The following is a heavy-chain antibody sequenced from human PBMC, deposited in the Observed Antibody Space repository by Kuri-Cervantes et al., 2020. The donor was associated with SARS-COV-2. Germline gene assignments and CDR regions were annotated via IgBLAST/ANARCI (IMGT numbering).Heavy chain of an antibody. D-gene: IGHD4-17*01. CDR2: ISAYNGNT. Sequence: ASVKVSCKASGYTFTSYGISWVRQAPGQGLEWMGWISAYNGNTNYAQKLQGRVTMTRDTSTSTVYMELSSLRSEDTALYYCARIDYGDFVRGDYWGQGTLVTVSS. CDR1: GYTFTSYG. CDR3: ARIDYGDFVRGDY. J-gene: IGHJ4*02. V-gene: IGHV1-18*01.